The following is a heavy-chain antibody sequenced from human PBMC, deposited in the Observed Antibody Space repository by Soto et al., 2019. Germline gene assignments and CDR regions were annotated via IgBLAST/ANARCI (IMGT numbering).Heavy chain of an antibody. CDR2: IYPGDSDT. V-gene: IGHV5-51*01. CDR1: GYSLTSYL. J-gene: IGHJ6*02. CDR3: ARQYYDFWSGYSNGLDV. D-gene: IGHD3-3*01. Sequence: GDSLKISCKGPGYSLTSYLIGWVRQMPGKGLEWIGSIYPGDSDTRYSPSFQGQVTISADTSISTAYLQWSSLKASDTAMYYCARQYYDFWSGYSNGLDVWGQGNTVTVSS.